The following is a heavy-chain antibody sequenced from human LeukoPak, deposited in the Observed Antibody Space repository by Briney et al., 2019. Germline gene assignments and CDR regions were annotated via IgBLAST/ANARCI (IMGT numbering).Heavy chain of an antibody. CDR3: ARDNWFANHDAFDI. CDR2: ISAYNGNT. V-gene: IGHV1-18*01. CDR1: GYTFTSYG. J-gene: IGHJ3*02. D-gene: IGHD4/OR15-4a*01. Sequence: ASVKVSCKASGYTFTSYGISWVRQAPGQGLEWMGWISAYNGNTNYAQKLQGRVTMTTDTSTSTAYMELSSLRSEDTAVYYCARDNWFANHDAFDIWGQGTMVTVSS.